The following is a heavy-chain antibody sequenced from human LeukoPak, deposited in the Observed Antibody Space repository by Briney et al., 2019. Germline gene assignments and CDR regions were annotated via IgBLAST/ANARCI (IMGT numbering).Heavy chain of an antibody. D-gene: IGHD5-18*01. Sequence: ASVKVSCKASGYTFISYGISWVRQAPGQGLEWMGWISAYNGNTNYAQKLQGRVTMTTDTSTGTAYMELRSLRSDDTAVYYCARVRYTEYYFDYWGQGTLVTVSS. J-gene: IGHJ4*02. CDR2: ISAYNGNT. V-gene: IGHV1-18*01. CDR1: GYTFISYG. CDR3: ARVRYTEYYFDY.